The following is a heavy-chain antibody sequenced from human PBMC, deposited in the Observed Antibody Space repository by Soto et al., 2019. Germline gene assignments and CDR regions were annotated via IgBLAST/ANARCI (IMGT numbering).Heavy chain of an antibody. CDR1: GYTFTSYG. CDR3: ARFRYYYASSTSFGH. CDR2: ISAYNGNT. V-gene: IGHV1-18*01. D-gene: IGHD3-22*01. J-gene: IGHJ5*02. Sequence: ASVKVSCKASGYTFTSYGISGVRQAPGQGREWMGWISAYNGNTNYAQKLQGRVTMTTATATSTAYMDLRSLTSDDTAVDYCARFRYYYASSTSFGHWGQGTLVTVSS.